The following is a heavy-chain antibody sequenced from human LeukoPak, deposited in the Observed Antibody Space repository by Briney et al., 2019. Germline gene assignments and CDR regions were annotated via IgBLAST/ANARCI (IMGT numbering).Heavy chain of an antibody. J-gene: IGHJ6*02. D-gene: IGHD6-13*01. Sequence: GGSLRLSCAASGFTVSSNHMSWVRQAPGKGLEWVSVIYSGGSTYYADSVKGRFTISRDNSKNTLYLQMNSLRAEDTAVYYCARDSSSSWPYYYYGMDVWGQGTTVTVSS. V-gene: IGHV3-66*01. CDR3: ARDSSSSWPYYYYGMDV. CDR2: IYSGGST. CDR1: GFTVSSNH.